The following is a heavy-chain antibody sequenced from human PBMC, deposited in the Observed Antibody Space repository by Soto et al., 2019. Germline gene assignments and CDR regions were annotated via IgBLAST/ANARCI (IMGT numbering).Heavy chain of an antibody. D-gene: IGHD6-19*01. CDR3: ARSNSSGWYASYWFDP. Sequence: ASVKVSCKASGYTFTSYGISWVRQAPGQGLEWMGWISAYNGNTNYAQKLQGRVTMTTDTSTSTAYMELRSLRSDDTAVYYCARSNSSGWYASYWFDPWGQGTLVTVSS. V-gene: IGHV1-18*04. J-gene: IGHJ5*02. CDR2: ISAYNGNT. CDR1: GYTFTSYG.